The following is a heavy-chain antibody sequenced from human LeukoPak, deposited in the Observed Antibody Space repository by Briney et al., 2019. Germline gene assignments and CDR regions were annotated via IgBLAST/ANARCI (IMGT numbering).Heavy chain of an antibody. J-gene: IGHJ4*02. Sequence: GGSLRLSCAASGFTFSSYAMSWVRQAPGKGLEWVSAISGSGGSTYYADSVKGRFTISRDNSKNTLYLQMNSLRAEDTAVYYCAKDLMAYSGYDPPFDYWGQGTLVTVSS. V-gene: IGHV3-23*01. CDR1: GFTFSSYA. CDR3: AKDLMAYSGYDPPFDY. CDR2: ISGSGGST. D-gene: IGHD5-12*01.